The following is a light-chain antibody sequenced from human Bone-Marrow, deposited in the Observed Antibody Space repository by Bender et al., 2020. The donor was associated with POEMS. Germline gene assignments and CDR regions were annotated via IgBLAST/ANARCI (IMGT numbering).Light chain of an antibody. Sequence: QSALTQPPSASGSPGQSVTISCTGSSSDVGVYKYVSWYQQHPGKAPKLMIYEVTKRPSGVPDRFSGSKSGNTASLTVSGLQAEDEANYYCSLYAGPNSFAVFGGGTKLTVL. V-gene: IGLV2-8*01. J-gene: IGLJ3*02. CDR3: SLYAGPNSFAV. CDR2: EVT. CDR1: SSDVGVYKY.